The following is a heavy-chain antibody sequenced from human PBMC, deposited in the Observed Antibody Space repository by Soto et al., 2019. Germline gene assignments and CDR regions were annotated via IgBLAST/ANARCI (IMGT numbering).Heavy chain of an antibody. CDR1: GFTFDSYA. CDR3: AKDTVGGYSFWSGYYSDGLDV. V-gene: IGHV3-23*01. J-gene: IGHJ3*01. Sequence: EVKLLESGGGLAQPGGSLRLSCVGSGFTFDSYAISWVRQAPGERLQWIAAISGSADGTDYAHSVRGRFTISRDNAKNPVHLQMVRLRVEDTAVYFCAKDTVGGYSFWSGYYSDGLDVWGQGTLVSVS. D-gene: IGHD3-3*01. CDR2: ISGSADGT.